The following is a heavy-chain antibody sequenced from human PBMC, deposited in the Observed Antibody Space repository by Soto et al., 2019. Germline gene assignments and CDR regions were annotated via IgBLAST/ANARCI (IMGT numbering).Heavy chain of an antibody. CDR3: VRDWRRYYDNGGLIFFY. CDR1: GYTFRSYG. Sequence: ASVTVSCQASGYTFRSYGISWVRQAPGQGLAWVGWISAYHGDTHYAPKFQDRITLTTETSTDTAYTELRSLIRDDTAVYYCVRDWRRYYDNGGLIFFYWGQGSLVTVSS. D-gene: IGHD3-22*01. CDR2: ISAYHGDT. J-gene: IGHJ4*02. V-gene: IGHV1-18*04.